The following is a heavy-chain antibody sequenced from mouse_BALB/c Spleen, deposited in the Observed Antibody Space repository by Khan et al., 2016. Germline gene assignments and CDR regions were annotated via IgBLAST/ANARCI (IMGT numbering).Heavy chain of an antibody. CDR2: IYPGDGDT. D-gene: IGHD2-14*01. CDR1: GYAFSGYW. Sequence: QVQLQQSGAELVRPGSSVKISCKASGYAFSGYWMNWVKQRPGQGLEWIGQIYPGDGDTNYKGKFKGKATLTADKTSSTAYMQLSSLTSEDCAVYFCARGTPFASWGQGTLVTVSA. CDR3: ARGTPFAS. V-gene: IGHV1-80*01. J-gene: IGHJ3*01.